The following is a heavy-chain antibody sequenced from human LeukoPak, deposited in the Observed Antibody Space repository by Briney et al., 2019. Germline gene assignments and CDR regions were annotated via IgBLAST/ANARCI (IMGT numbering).Heavy chain of an antibody. CDR3: AREGDSLFDY. CDR1: GGSISSYY. J-gene: IGHJ4*02. V-gene: IGHV4-59*01. Sequence: SETLSLTCTVSGGSISSYYWSWIRQPPGKGLEWIGYIYYSGGTNYNPSLKSRVTISVDTSKNQFSLKLSSVTAADTAVYYCAREGDSLFDYWGQGTLVTVSS. D-gene: IGHD1-26*01. CDR2: IYYSGGT.